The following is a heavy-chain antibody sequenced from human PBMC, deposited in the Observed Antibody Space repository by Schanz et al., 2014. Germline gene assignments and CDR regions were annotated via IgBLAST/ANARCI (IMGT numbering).Heavy chain of an antibody. D-gene: IGHD2-8*02. V-gene: IGHV3-23*01. Sequence: DVQLLESGGGLVQPGGSLRLSCAASEFTFSTDAMSWVRQAPGKGLEWVSAISGSGGSTYYADSVKGRFTISRDNSESTLYLQMNSLRAEDTAVYYCAKTLFPGGTQTFGNWGRGTLVTVSS. CDR3: AKTLFPGGTQTFGN. J-gene: IGHJ4*02. CDR2: ISGSGGST. CDR1: EFTFSTDA.